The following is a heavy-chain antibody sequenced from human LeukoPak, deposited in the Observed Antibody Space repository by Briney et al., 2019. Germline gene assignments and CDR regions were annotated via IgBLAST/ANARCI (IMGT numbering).Heavy chain of an antibody. CDR3: ASSLYYYDSSGYTFDY. CDR2: INAGNGNT. D-gene: IGHD3-22*01. J-gene: IGHJ4*01. CDR1: GYTFTSYA. Sequence: ASVKVSCKASGYTFTSYAMHWVRQAPGQRLAWMGWINAGNGNTKYSQKFQGRVTITRDTSASTAYMELSSLRSEDTAVYYCASSLYYYDSSGYTFDYWGHGTLVTVSS. V-gene: IGHV1-3*01.